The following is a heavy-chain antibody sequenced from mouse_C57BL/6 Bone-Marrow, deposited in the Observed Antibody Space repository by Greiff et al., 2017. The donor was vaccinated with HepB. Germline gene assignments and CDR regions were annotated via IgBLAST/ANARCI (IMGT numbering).Heavy chain of an antibody. CDR1: GFTFSSYA. D-gene: IGHD2-14*01. CDR3: ARDRGVREGYYAMDY. V-gene: IGHV5-4*01. J-gene: IGHJ4*01. CDR2: ISDGGSYT. Sequence: EVMLVESGGGLVKPGGSLKLSCAASGFTFSSYAMSWVRQTPEKRLEWVATISDGGSYTYYPDNVKGRFTISRDNAKNNLYLQMSHLQSGDTAMYYCARDRGVREGYYAMDYWGQGTSVTVSS.